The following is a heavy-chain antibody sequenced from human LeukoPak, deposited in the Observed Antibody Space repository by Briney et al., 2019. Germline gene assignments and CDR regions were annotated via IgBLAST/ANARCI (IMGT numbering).Heavy chain of an antibody. D-gene: IGHD3-22*01. CDR1: GGSIRSSYYY. V-gene: IGHV4-39*07. CDR3: ATYYDISGYRFDY. Sequence: PSETLSLTCTVSGGSIRSSYYYWGWIRQPPGKGLEWIGEVLRSGSTSYNPSLKSRVTMSIDTSKNQFSLKLNSVTAADTAVYYCATYYDISGYRFDYWGQGTLVTVSS. J-gene: IGHJ4*02. CDR2: VLRSGST.